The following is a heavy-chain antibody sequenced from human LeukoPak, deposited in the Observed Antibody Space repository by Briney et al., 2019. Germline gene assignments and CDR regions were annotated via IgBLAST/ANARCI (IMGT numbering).Heavy chain of an antibody. V-gene: IGHV3-30*03. Sequence: GGSLRLSCAASGFTFSNYGMHWVRQAPGKGLEWVAVISYDGNNKYYADSVKGRFTISRDNSKNTLYLQMNSLKAEDTAVYYCASYYDILTGPDMGFDYWGQGTLVTVSS. J-gene: IGHJ4*02. CDR1: GFTFSNYG. D-gene: IGHD3-9*01. CDR2: ISYDGNNK. CDR3: ASYYDILTGPDMGFDY.